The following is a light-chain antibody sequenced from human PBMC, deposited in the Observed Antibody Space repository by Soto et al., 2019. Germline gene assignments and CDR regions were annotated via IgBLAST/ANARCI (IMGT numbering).Light chain of an antibody. CDR2: GIS. CDR3: QQYTDWPLT. Sequence: VLPQSPGTPSLSPGERATLSCRASQSVTSTYLAWYQQKPGQAPRLLIYGISNRATGVPDRFSGSGSGTDFTLTISRLEPEDFAVYYCQQYTDWPLTFGQGTKVDIK. V-gene: IGKV3-20*01. CDR1: QSVTSTY. J-gene: IGKJ1*01.